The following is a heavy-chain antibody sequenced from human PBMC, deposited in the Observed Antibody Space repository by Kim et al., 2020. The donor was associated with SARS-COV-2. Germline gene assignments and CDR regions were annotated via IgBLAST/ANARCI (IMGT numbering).Heavy chain of an antibody. J-gene: IGHJ5*02. CDR2: IYYSGST. Sequence: PETLSLTCTVSGGSVSSGSYYWSWIRQPPGKGLEWIGYIYYSGSTNYNPSLKSRVTISVDTSKNQFSLKLSSVTAADTAVYYCARGITFGGVIVIRRAWFDPWGQGTLVTVSS. CDR3: ARGITFGGVIVIRRAWFDP. V-gene: IGHV4-61*01. CDR1: GGSVSSGSYY. D-gene: IGHD3-16*02.